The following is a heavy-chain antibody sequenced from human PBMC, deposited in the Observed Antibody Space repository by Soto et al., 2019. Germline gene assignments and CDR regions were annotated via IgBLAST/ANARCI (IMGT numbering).Heavy chain of an antibody. CDR3: ARGRVAVAGTGFGY. Sequence: SETLSLTCAVYGGSFSGYYWSWIRQPPGKGLEWIGEINHSGSTNYNPSLKSRVTISVDTSKNQFSLKLSSVTAADTAVYYCARGRVAVAGTGFGYWGQGTLVTVSS. D-gene: IGHD6-19*01. V-gene: IGHV4-34*01. CDR2: INHSGST. CDR1: GGSFSGYY. J-gene: IGHJ4*02.